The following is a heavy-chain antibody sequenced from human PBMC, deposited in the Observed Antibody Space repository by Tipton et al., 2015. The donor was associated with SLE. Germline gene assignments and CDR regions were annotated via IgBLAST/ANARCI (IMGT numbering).Heavy chain of an antibody. J-gene: IGHJ6*02. CDR3: ARTGTETYYYGMDV. CDR2: IYHSGTA. Sequence: TLSLTCTVSGGSISSSRYYWGWIRQPPGKGLEWIGSIYHSGTAYYNPSLKSRVTISVDTSKNQISLKLSSVTAADTAVYYCARTGTETYYYGMDVWGQGTTVTVSS. D-gene: IGHD1-1*01. V-gene: IGHV4-39*07. CDR1: GGSISSSRYY.